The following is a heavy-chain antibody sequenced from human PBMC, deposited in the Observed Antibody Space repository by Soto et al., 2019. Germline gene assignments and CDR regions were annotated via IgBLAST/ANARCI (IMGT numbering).Heavy chain of an antibody. CDR1: GYTFTRYY. V-gene: IGHV1-46*01. J-gene: IGHJ4*02. Sequence: SVKVSCKASGYTFTRYYIHWVRQAPGQGLEWMGIINPRGGSTSYAQKFQGRVTMTGDTSTSTVYMELSSLRSEDTAVYYCARDLPTSTRASDYWGQGTLVTVSS. CDR3: ARDLPTSTRASDY. D-gene: IGHD3-10*01. CDR2: INPRGGST.